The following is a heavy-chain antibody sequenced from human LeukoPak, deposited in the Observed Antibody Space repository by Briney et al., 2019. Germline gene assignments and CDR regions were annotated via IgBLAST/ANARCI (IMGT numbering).Heavy chain of an antibody. CDR1: GGSISSYY. J-gene: IGHJ6*02. CDR2: SYYSGST. D-gene: IGHD3-22*01. Sequence: PSETLSLTCTVSGGSISSYYWSWIRQPPGKGLEWIGYSYYSGSTNYNPSLKSRVTISVDTSKNQFSLKLSSVTAADTAVYYCARDQYYYDSSGYYYYYYGMDVWGQGTTVTVSS. CDR3: ARDQYYYDSSGYYYYYYGMDV. V-gene: IGHV4-59*01.